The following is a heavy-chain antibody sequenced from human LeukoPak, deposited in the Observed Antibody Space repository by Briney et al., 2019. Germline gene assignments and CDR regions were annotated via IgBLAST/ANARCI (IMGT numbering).Heavy chain of an antibody. CDR2: ISGSGITT. V-gene: IGHV3-23*01. D-gene: IGHD2-15*01. Sequence: GGSLRLSCATSGFTFSRHGFYWVRQAPGKGLEWVSDISGSGITTYYADSVKGRFTISRDNSKNTLYLQMNSLRAEDTALYYCAKRYCSGGTCYIDYWGQGTLVTVSS. CDR1: GFTFSRHG. J-gene: IGHJ4*02. CDR3: AKRYCSGGTCYIDY.